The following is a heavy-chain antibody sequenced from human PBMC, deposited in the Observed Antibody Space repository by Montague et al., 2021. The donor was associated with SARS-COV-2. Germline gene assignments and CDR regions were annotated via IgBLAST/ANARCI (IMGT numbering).Heavy chain of an antibody. CDR3: VRLGGLRDYYYYGMDV. V-gene: IGHV5-51*01. D-gene: IGHD5-12*01. CDR1: GYSFISYW. CDR2: IYPGDSET. J-gene: IGHJ6*02. Sequence: QSVAEVKTPGESLKISCKGSGYSFISYWIGWVRQMPGKGLEWMGIIYPGDSETRYSPSFQGQVTISADKSISTAYLQWSSLKASDTAMYYCVRLGGLRDYYYYGMDVWGRGTLVTVSS.